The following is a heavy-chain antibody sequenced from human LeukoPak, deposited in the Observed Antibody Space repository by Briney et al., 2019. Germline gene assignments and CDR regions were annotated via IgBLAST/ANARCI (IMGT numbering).Heavy chain of an antibody. J-gene: IGHJ3*02. V-gene: IGHV1-18*04. CDR2: ISPYNDYT. Sequence: GSVNVSCKASGYTFTNYGISWVRQAPGQGLECMGWISPYNDYTNYAQKLQGRVTMTTDTSTRTGYMELRSLRSDDTAVYYCARWYCSSTSCYAGAFDMWGQGTMVTVSS. D-gene: IGHD2-2*01. CDR3: ARWYCSSTSCYAGAFDM. CDR1: GYTFTNYG.